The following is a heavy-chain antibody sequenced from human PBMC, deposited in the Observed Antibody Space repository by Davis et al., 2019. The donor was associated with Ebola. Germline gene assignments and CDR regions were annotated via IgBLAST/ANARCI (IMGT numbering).Heavy chain of an antibody. D-gene: IGHD2-2*01. J-gene: IGHJ5*02. CDR3: ARGVPAAPIDP. CDR1: GYIFTNFY. CDR2: INPSGGGT. V-gene: IGHV1-46*01. Sequence: ASVKVSCKASGYIFTNFYLHWVRQAPGQGLEWLGVINPSGGGTTYAQNSQGRVTMTRDTSTSTAYMELRSLRSDDTAVYYCARGVPAAPIDPWGQGTLVTVSS.